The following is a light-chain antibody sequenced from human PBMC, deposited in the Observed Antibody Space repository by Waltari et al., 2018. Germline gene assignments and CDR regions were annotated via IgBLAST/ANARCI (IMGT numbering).Light chain of an antibody. CDR2: DVS. V-gene: IGLV2-11*01. J-gene: IGLJ3*02. CDR1: SSDVGGSNY. Sequence: QSALTPSRSVSGSPGQSVAISCTETSSDVGGSNYVSWHQQHPGKAPKLMIYDVSKRPSGVPDRFSGSKSGNTASLTISGLQAEDESDYYCCSYAGSYTWVFGGGTKLTVL. CDR3: CSYAGSYTWV.